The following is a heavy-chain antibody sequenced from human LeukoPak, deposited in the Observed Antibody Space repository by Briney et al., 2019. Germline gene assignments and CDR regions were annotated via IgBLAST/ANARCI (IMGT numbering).Heavy chain of an antibody. V-gene: IGHV3-21*01. CDR3: ARGHYDVLAASYKWTPDY. D-gene: IGHD3-9*01. Sequence: GGSLRLSCAASGFTFNTFNMNWARQAPGKGLEWVSPITSGGDYIYYADSVKGRFTTSRDNAKNSLSLQLNSLRVEDTAVYYCARGHYDVLAASYKWTPDYWGQGTLVTVSS. CDR2: ITSGGDYI. J-gene: IGHJ4*02. CDR1: GFTFNTFN.